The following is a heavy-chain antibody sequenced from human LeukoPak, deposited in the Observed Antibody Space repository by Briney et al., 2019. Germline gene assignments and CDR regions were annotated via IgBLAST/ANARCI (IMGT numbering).Heavy chain of an antibody. CDR1: GGSISSYY. J-gene: IGHJ6*04. D-gene: IGHD5-24*01. V-gene: IGHV4-59*01. CDR3: ARDMAEAGRQDV. Sequence: SETLSLTCTVSGGSISSYYWSWIRQPPGKGLEWIGYIYYSGSTNYNPSLKSRVTISVDTSKNQFSLKLSSVTAADTAVYYCARDMAEAGRQDVWGKGTTVTVSS. CDR2: IYYSGST.